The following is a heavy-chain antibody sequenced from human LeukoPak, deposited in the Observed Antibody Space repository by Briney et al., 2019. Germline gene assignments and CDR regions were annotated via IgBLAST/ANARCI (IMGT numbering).Heavy chain of an antibody. J-gene: IGHJ4*02. CDR2: IYYSGST. CDR1: GGSISSYY. CDR3: ARGGYYYDSSGYCLDY. Sequence: SETLSLTCTVSGGSISSYYWSWIRQPPGKGLEWIGYIYYSGSTNYNPSLKSRVTISVDTSKNQFSLKLGSVTAADTAVYYCARGGYYYDSSGYCLDYWGQGTLVTVSS. V-gene: IGHV4-59*01. D-gene: IGHD3-22*01.